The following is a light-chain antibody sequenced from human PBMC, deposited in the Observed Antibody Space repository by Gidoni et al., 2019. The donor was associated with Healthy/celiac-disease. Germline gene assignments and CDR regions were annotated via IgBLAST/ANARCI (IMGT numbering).Light chain of an antibody. CDR2: INN. CDR1: SSNIGSNT. V-gene: IGLV1-44*01. Sequence: QSVLTPPPSALGTPGQTVTISCSGSSSNIGSNTVNWYQQPPGTAPKLLIYINNQRPSGVPDRFSGSKSVTSASLAISGLLSEDEADYYCAAWDDSLNGWVFGGGTKLTVL. J-gene: IGLJ3*02. CDR3: AAWDDSLNGWV.